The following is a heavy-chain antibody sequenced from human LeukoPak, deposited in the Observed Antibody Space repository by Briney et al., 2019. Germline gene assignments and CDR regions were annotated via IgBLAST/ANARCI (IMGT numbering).Heavy chain of an antibody. V-gene: IGHV4-34*01. Sequence: SETLSLTCAVYGGSFSGYYWSWIRQPPGKGLEWIGEINHSGSTNYNPSLKSRVTISVDASKNQFSLKLSSVTAADTAVYYCARGILTGSHEGDYWGQGTLVTVSS. CDR2: INHSGST. CDR1: GGSFSGYY. CDR3: ARGILTGSHEGDY. J-gene: IGHJ4*02. D-gene: IGHD3-9*01.